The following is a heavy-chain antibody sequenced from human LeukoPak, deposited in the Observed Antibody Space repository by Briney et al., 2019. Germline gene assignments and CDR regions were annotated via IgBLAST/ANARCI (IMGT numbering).Heavy chain of an antibody. CDR1: GGTFSSYA. D-gene: IGHD3-10*01. Sequence: ASVKVSCKASGGTFSSYAISWVRQAPGQGLEWMGRIIPILGIANYAQKFQGRVTITADKSTSTAYMELSSLRSEDTAVYYCARGLRNEGSWFAPWGQGTLVTVS. CDR2: IIPILGIA. CDR3: ARGLRNEGSWFAP. V-gene: IGHV1-69*04. J-gene: IGHJ5*02.